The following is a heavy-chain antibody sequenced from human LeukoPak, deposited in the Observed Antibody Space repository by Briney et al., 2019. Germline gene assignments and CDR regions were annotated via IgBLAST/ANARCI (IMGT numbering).Heavy chain of an antibody. V-gene: IGHV3-23*01. Sequence: GGSLRLSCAASGFTFSRYAMSWVRHAPAKGLEWVSVMSGCGDNTQYADSVKGRFTISRDNSKNTLYLQMNSLRAEDTAVYYCARDLRGYSGYDSDFWGQGTLVTVSS. J-gene: IGHJ4*02. CDR2: MSGCGDNT. CDR3: ARDLRGYSGYDSDF. D-gene: IGHD5-12*01. CDR1: GFTFSRYA.